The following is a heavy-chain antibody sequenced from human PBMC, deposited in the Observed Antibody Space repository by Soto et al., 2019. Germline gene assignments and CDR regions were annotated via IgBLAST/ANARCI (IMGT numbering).Heavy chain of an antibody. CDR2: IFYNGTT. D-gene: IGHD3-10*01. J-gene: IGHJ4*02. CDR1: AVTLTSYY. CDR3: ARGKGTHRY. Sequence: SETLSLTCYGSAVTLTSYYCIWILQTPGKTLDWIGCIFYNGTTNYNPSLKSRVTISLDMSKNQFSLKLNSVTAEDTALYYCARGKGTHRYWGQGTLVTVSS. V-gene: IGHV4-59*01.